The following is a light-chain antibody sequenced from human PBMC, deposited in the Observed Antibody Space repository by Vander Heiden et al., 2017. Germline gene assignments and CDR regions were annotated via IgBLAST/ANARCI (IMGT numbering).Light chain of an antibody. J-gene: IGLJ2*01. CDR1: CSNIGAGYD. V-gene: IGLV1-40*01. CDR3: QSYDSSLSGSV. CDR2: GNS. Sequence: QSVLTHPPSVSGAPGQRVPISCTGRCSNIGAGYDVHWYQQLPGTAPKLLIYGNSNRPSGVPDRCSGSKSGTSASLAITGLQAEDEADYYCQSYDSSLSGSVFGGGTKLTVL.